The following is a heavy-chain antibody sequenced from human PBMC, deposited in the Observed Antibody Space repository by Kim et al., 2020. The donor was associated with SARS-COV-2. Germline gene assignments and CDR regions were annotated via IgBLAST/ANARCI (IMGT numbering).Heavy chain of an antibody. CDR2: INHSGST. V-gene: IGHV4-34*01. CDR3: ARVRIGWKQRPYYYYYYYMDV. J-gene: IGHJ6*03. Sequence: SETLSLTCAVYGGSFSGYYWSWIRQPPGKGLEWIGEINHSGSTNYNPSLKSRVTISVDTSKNQFSLKLSSVTAADTAVYYCARVRIGWKQRPYYYYYYYMDVWGKGTTVTVSS. D-gene: IGHD2-15*01. CDR1: GGSFSGYY.